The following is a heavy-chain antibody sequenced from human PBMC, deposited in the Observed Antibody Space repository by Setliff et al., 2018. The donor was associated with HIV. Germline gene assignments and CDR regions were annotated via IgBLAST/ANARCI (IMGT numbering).Heavy chain of an antibody. CDR1: GFTFSDYY. Sequence: ASVKVSCKASGFTFSDYYMHWVRQAPGQGLEWMGWVRPYNADKNYAQKFQGRVTMTSDTSISTAYLELSGLTSDDTAIYYCASAYCGGDCYSRTRKFYYYYYMDVWGKGTTVTVSS. J-gene: IGHJ6*03. CDR3: ASAYCGGDCYSRTRKFYYYYYMDV. CDR2: VRPYNADK. D-gene: IGHD2-21*02. V-gene: IGHV1-2*02.